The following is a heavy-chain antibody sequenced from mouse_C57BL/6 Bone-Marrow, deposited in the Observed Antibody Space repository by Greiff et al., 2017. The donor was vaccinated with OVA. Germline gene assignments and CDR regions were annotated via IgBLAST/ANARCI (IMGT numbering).Heavy chain of an antibody. CDR3: ARVYGIYAMDY. CDR1: GYSITSGYY. CDR2: ISYDGSN. Sequence: EVKLMESGPGLVKPSQSLSLTCSVTGYSITSGYYWNWIRQFPGNKLEWMGYISYDGSNNYNPSLKNRISITRDTSKNQFFLKLNSVTTEDTATYKCARVYGIYAMDYWGQGTSVTVSS. V-gene: IGHV3-6*01. D-gene: IGHD2-1*01. J-gene: IGHJ4*01.